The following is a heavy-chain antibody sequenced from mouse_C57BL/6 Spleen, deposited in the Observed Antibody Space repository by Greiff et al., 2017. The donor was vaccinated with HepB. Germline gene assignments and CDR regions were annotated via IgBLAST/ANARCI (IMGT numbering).Heavy chain of an antibody. V-gene: IGHV1-81*01. D-gene: IGHD1-1*01. CDR3: AREEDYYGSSYDFDY. Sequence: VQLQQSGAELARPGASVKLSCKASGYTFTSYGISWVKQRTGQGLEWIGEIYPRSGNTYYNEKFKGKATLTADKSSSTAYMELRSLTSEDSAVYFCAREEDYYGSSYDFDYWGQGTTLTVSS. CDR2: IYPRSGNT. CDR1: GYTFTSYG. J-gene: IGHJ2*01.